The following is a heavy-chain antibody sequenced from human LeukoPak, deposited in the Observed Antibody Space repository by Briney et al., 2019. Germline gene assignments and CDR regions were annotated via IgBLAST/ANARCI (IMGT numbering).Heavy chain of an antibody. V-gene: IGHV4-39*07. Sequence: SETLSLTCTVSGGSISSSSYYWGWIRQPPGKGLEWIGSIYYSGSTYYNPSLKSRVTISVDTSKNQFSLKLSSVTAADTAVYYCARGQYCTSTSCQFGAYNWFDPWGQGTLVTVSS. CDR1: GGSISSSSYY. J-gene: IGHJ5*02. CDR3: ARGQYCTSTSCQFGAYNWFDP. D-gene: IGHD2-2*01. CDR2: IYYSGST.